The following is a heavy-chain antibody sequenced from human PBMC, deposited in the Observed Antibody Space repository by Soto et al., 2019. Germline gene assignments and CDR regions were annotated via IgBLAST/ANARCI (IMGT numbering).Heavy chain of an antibody. J-gene: IGHJ6*03. CDR1: GYTFTSYD. CDR3: ARDGVAAHYYYYYYMAV. CDR2: MNPNSGHT. V-gene: IGHV1-8*01. D-gene: IGHD2-15*01. Sequence: QVQLVQSGAEVKKPGASVKVSCKASGYTFTSYDINWVRKATGQGLEWMGWMNPNSGHTGYAQKFQGRVTMTRNTAISTAYMELSSLRSEDTAVYDWARDGVAAHYYYYYYMAVWVKGTTVTVSS.